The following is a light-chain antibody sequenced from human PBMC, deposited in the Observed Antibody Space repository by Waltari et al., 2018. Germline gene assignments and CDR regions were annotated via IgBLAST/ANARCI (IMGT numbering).Light chain of an antibody. J-gene: IGKJ1*01. CDR3: QQYNSWPRT. V-gene: IGKV3-15*01. CDR2: GA. Sequence: EILMTQSPASLSVSPWERATLSCWAGQSVGINLAWYQQRPGQAPGLLIYGASRATGIPARFSGSGSDTEFTLTISSLKSEDFAVYYCQQYNSWPRTFGQGTKVEIK. CDR1: QSVGIN.